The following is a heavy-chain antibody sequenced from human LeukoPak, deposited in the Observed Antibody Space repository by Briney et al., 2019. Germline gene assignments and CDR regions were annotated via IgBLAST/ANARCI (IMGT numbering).Heavy chain of an antibody. D-gene: IGHD3-9*01. Sequence: RGLEWLGRTYYRSKWYNDYAVSVKSRITIIPDTSKNQFSLQLNSVTPEDTAVYYCARCWLLYYFDYWGQGTLVTVSS. CDR3: ARCWLLYYFDY. J-gene: IGHJ4*02. V-gene: IGHV6-1*01. CDR2: TYYRSKWYN.